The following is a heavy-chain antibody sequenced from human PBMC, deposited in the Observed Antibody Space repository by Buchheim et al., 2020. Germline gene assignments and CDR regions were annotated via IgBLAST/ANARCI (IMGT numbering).Heavy chain of an antibody. CDR3: ARYLVEMATIEASDYYGMDV. Sequence: EVQLVESGGGLVQPGGSLRLSCAASGFTFSSYEMNWVRQAPGKGLEWVSYISSSGSTIYYADSVKGRFTISRDNAKNSLYLQMNSLRADDTAVYYCARYLVEMATIEASDYYGMDVWGQGTT. V-gene: IGHV3-48*03. CDR1: GFTFSSYE. J-gene: IGHJ6*02. D-gene: IGHD5-24*01. CDR2: ISSSGSTI.